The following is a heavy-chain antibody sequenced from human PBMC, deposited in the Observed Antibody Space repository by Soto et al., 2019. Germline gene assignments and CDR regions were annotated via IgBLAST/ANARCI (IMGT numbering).Heavy chain of an antibody. CDR2: ISAYNGNT. Sequence: ASVKVSCKASGYTFTSYGLNWVRQAPGQGLEWMGWISAYNGNTNYAQKLQGRVTMTTDTSTSTAYMELRSLRSDDTAVYYCARSGFYYDMDPSKGWLDPWGQGTLVTVSS. V-gene: IGHV1-18*01. CDR3: ARSGFYYDMDPSKGWLDP. D-gene: IGHD3-22*01. J-gene: IGHJ5*02. CDR1: GYTFTSYG.